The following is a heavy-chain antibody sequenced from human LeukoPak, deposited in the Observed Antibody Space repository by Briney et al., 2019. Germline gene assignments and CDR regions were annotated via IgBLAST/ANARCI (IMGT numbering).Heavy chain of an antibody. V-gene: IGHV3-73*01. CDR3: TRRDYYDVLTGPDV. D-gene: IGHD3-9*01. Sequence: GGSLRLSCAASGFIFSGSTIQWVRQASGKGLEWIGRIRNKDNSYATAYVASVKGRFTISRDDSKNTAYLQMNSLKTEDTAVYYCTRRDYYDVLTGPDVWGKGTTVTVSS. CDR1: GFIFSGST. J-gene: IGHJ6*04. CDR2: IRNKDNSYAT.